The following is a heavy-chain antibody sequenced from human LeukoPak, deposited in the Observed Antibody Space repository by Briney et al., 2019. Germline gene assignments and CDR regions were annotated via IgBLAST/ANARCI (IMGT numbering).Heavy chain of an antibody. D-gene: IGHD6-19*01. CDR2: IYYSGST. CDR3: ARLSFSEISGWSQTTPIYYFDY. CDR1: GGSISSSSYY. J-gene: IGHJ4*02. V-gene: IGHV4-39*07. Sequence: PSETLSLTCTVSGGSISSSSYYWGWIRQPPGKGLEWIGSIYYSGSTYYNPSLKSRVTISVDTSKNQFSLKLSSVTAADTAVYYCARLSFSEISGWSQTTPIYYFDYWGQGTLVTVSS.